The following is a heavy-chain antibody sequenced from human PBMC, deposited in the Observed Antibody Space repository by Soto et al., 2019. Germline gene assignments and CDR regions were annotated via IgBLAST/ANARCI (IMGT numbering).Heavy chain of an antibody. CDR3: ARLGSSGYFQGDAFDI. Sequence: TSETLSLTWTVSGGSISSYYWSWIRQPPGKGLEWIGYIYYSGSTNYNPSLKSRVTISVDTSKNQFSLKLSSVTAADTAVYYCARLGSSGYFQGDAFDIWGQGTMVTVSS. CDR1: GGSISSYY. J-gene: IGHJ3*02. D-gene: IGHD3-22*01. V-gene: IGHV4-59*08. CDR2: IYYSGST.